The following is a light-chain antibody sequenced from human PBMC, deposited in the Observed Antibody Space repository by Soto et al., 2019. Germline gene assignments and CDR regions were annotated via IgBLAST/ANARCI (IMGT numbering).Light chain of an antibody. V-gene: IGLV6-57*04. CDR3: QSFDNNNWV. J-gene: IGLJ3*02. CDR1: SGSIASDN. CDR2: EHT. Sequence: NFMLTQPHSVSESPGKTVTISCTRSSGSIASDNVQWYRQRPGSAPTTLIYEHTRRPSGVPGRFSGSIDTSANSVSLTVTGLETEDEADYYCQSFDNNNWVFGGGTKVTVL.